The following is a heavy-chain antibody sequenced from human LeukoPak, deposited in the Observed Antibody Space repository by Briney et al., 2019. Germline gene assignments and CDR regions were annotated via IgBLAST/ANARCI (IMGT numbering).Heavy chain of an antibody. CDR2: IRNKPNNYAS. CDR1: GFTLSGSG. J-gene: IGHJ4*02. CDR3: LSYSSAQTFDC. D-gene: IGHD2-21*01. V-gene: IGHV3-73*01. Sequence: GGSLTLSCAPPGFTLSGSGLHWVRQASAKGLHWVSSIRNKPNNYASAYAATVKGRFTISRDDSNNTAYLKMNRLKTEDTAVYYCLSYSSAQTFDCWGQGTLVTVSS.